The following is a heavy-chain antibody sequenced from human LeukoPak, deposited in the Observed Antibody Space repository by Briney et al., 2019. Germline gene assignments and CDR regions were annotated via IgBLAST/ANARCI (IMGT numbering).Heavy chain of an antibody. CDR1: GYTFTGLGPY. CDR2: IIPIFGTA. Sequence: VKVSCKTSGYTFTGLGPYIHWVRQAPGEGLEWMGGIIPIFGTANYAQKFQGRVTITTDESTSTAYMELSSLRSEDTAVYYCARDVPRRNDAFDIWGQGTMVTVSS. CDR3: ARDVPRRNDAFDI. D-gene: IGHD1-14*01. J-gene: IGHJ3*02. V-gene: IGHV1-69*05.